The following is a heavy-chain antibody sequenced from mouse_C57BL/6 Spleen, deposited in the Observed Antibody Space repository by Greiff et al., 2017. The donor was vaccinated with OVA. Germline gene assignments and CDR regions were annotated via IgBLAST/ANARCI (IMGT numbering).Heavy chain of an antibody. D-gene: IGHD4-1*01. Sequence: EVQLQQSGPGLVKPSQSLSLTCSVTGYSITSGYYWNWIRQFPGNKLEWMGYISYDGSNNYNPSLKNRISITRDTSKNQFFLKLNSVTTEDTATYYCARDELFDYWGQGTTLTVSS. CDR2: ISYDGSN. CDR3: ARDELFDY. CDR1: GYSITSGYY. V-gene: IGHV3-6*01. J-gene: IGHJ2*01.